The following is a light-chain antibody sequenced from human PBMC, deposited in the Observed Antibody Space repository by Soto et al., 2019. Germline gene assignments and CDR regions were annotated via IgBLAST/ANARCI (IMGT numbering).Light chain of an antibody. CDR3: QQYNSYRT. CDR1: QSISSW. V-gene: IGKV1-5*01. Sequence: DIQMTQYPSTLSASVGDRFTITCRASQSISSWLAWYQQKPGKAPKLLIYDASSLESGVPSRFSGSGSGTEFTLTISRLQTDDFATYYCQQYNSYRTFGQGTKVDIK. CDR2: DAS. J-gene: IGKJ1*01.